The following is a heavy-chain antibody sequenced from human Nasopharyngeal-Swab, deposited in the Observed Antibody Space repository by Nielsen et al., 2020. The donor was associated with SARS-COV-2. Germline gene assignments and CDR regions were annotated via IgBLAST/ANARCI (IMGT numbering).Heavy chain of an antibody. CDR1: GGSFSGYY. CDR3: ARPYDSSGYFRGHRSYFQH. CDR2: INHSGST. V-gene: IGHV4-34*01. Sequence: SETLSLTCAVYGGSFSGYYWSWIRQPPGKGLEWIGEINHSGSTNYNPSLKSRVTISVDTSKNQFSPKLSSVTAADTAVYYCARPYDSSGYFRGHRSYFQHWGQGTLVTVSS. D-gene: IGHD3-22*01. J-gene: IGHJ1*01.